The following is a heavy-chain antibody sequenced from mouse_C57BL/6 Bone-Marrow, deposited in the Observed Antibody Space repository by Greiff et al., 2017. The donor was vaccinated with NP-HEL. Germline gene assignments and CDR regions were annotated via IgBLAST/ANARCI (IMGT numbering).Heavy chain of an antibody. CDR2: IDPRSGNT. Sequence: QVQLQQSGAELARPGASVKLSCKASGYTFTSYGISWVKQRTGQGLEWIGEIDPRSGNTYYNEKFKGKATLTADKSSRTAYMELSILTSEDSAVYCCARRYPFAYWGQGTLFTVSA. CDR1: GYTFTSYG. CDR3: ARRYPFAY. J-gene: IGHJ3*01. D-gene: IGHD1-1*01. V-gene: IGHV1-81*01.